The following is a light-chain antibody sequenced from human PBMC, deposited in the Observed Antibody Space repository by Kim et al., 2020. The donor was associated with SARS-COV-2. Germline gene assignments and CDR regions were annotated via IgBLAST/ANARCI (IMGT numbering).Light chain of an antibody. V-gene: IGKV1-8*01. CDR2: PAS. CDR3: QPYYTYPQK. Sequence: ASTGDRITITCRATLGISNYLAWYQQKPGKAPNLLIYPASTLQRGVPSRFSESGSGTDFTLTISYLQSGNLTTYSCQPYYTYPQKFGQGTKV. CDR1: LGISNY. J-gene: IGKJ1*01.